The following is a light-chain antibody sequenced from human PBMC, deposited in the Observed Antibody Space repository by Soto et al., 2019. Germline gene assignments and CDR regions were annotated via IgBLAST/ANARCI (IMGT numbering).Light chain of an antibody. CDR1: SGDIGDYKY. V-gene: IGLV2-14*03. J-gene: IGLJ3*02. CDR3: SSYTSSSTLV. Sequence: QSVLTQPASVSGYPGQSITISCSGTSGDIGDYKYVSWYQQHPGEAPKLMIYDVTNRPSGISNRISGSKSGNTASLTISGLQPEDEADYYCSSYTSSSTLVFGGGTKLTVL. CDR2: DVT.